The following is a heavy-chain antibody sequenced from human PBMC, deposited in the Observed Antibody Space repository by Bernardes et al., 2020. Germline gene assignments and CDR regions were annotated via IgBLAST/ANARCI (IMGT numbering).Heavy chain of an antibody. CDR1: GGSLSSGRQY. CDR3: ARDGVELYGSGNYLPFDN. D-gene: IGHD3-10*01. V-gene: IGHV4-61*01. CDR2: IHYSGTT. J-gene: IGHJ4*02. Sequence: SETLSLTCSVSGGSLSSGRQYWSWVRQPPGKGLEWIGYIHYSGTTNYNPSLKSRVTLSVDPSKSQFSLKLNSVTAADTAVYFCARDGVELYGSGNYLPFDNWGQGTLVTVSS.